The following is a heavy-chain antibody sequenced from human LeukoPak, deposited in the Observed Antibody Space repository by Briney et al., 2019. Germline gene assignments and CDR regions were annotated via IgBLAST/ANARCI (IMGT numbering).Heavy chain of an antibody. CDR1: GYTSTGYY. D-gene: IGHD1-26*01. J-gene: IGHJ4*02. CDR3: ARYSGDYHIYYFDY. CDR2: INPNSGDT. Sequence: ASVKVSCKASGYTSTGYYMHWVRQAPGQGLEWMGWINPNSGDTKYAQKFQGRVTMTRDTSISTAYMELSSLRSDDTAVYYCARYSGDYHIYYFDYWGQGTLVTVSS. V-gene: IGHV1-2*02.